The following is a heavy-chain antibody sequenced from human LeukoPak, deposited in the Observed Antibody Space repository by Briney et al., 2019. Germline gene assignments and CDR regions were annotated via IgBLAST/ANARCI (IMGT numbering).Heavy chain of an antibody. CDR1: GYTFTAYY. Sequence: ASVKVSCKASGYTFTAYYIHWVRQAPGQGLEWMGRINPNSGGTIYAQKFQGRVTMTRDTSISTAYMELSRLTSDDTAVYYCARVQYYYGPGDNWGQGALVTVSS. J-gene: IGHJ4*02. CDR2: INPNSGGT. CDR3: ARVQYYYGPGDN. V-gene: IGHV1-2*06. D-gene: IGHD3-10*01.